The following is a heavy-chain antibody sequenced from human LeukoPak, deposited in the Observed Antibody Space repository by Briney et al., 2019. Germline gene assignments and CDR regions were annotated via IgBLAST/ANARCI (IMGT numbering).Heavy chain of an antibody. Sequence: GGSLRLSCAASGFSFSDYYMSWVRQAPGKGLEWVANIKQDGSEKYYVDSVKGRFTISRDNAKNSLYLQMNSLRAEDTAVYYCARDDRAVAGVDYWGQGTLVTVSS. CDR3: ARDDRAVAGVDY. V-gene: IGHV3-7*05. CDR2: IKQDGSEK. D-gene: IGHD6-19*01. CDR1: GFSFSDYY. J-gene: IGHJ4*02.